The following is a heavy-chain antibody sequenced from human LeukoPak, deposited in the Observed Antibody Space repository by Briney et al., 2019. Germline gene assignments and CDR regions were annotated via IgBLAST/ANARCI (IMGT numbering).Heavy chain of an antibody. V-gene: IGHV3-7*01. D-gene: IGHD1-1*01. Sequence: HPGGSLRLSCAASGFTFSSYWMSWVRQAPGKGLEWVANIKQDGSEKYYVDSVKGRFTISRDNAKTSLYLQMNSLRAEDTAVYYCARDQTTTDPYFDYRGQGTLVTVSS. CDR3: ARDQTTTDPYFDY. CDR2: IKQDGSEK. J-gene: IGHJ4*02. CDR1: GFTFSSYW.